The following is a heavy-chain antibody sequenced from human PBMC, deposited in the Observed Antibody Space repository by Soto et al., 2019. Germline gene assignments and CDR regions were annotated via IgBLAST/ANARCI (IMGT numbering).Heavy chain of an antibody. D-gene: IGHD2-2*01. V-gene: IGHV3-21*01. J-gene: IGHJ2*01. CDR2: ISSISSYI. Sequence: EVQLVESGGGLVKPGGSLRLSCAASGFTFSSYSMNWVRQAPGKGLEWVSSISSISSYIYYADSVKGRFTISRDNAKNSLYLQMNILRAEDTAVYYCARIPGYCSSTSCYHNGYFDLWGRGTLVTVSS. CDR1: GFTFSSYS. CDR3: ARIPGYCSSTSCYHNGYFDL.